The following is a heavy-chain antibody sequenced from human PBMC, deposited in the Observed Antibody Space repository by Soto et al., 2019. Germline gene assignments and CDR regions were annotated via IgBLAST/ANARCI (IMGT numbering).Heavy chain of an antibody. CDR2: VYHTGSS. CDR3: ARVLHDASGSFFDF. Sequence: SETLSLTCGVSAYSISSDHYWGWVRQPPGKGLEWIGCVYHTGSSYNNPSLKGRLTISVDTSKNQFILELSSVTAADTAVYYCARVLHDASGSFFDFWGPGTLVTV. D-gene: IGHD3-22*01. J-gene: IGHJ4*02. V-gene: IGHV4-38-2*01. CDR1: AYSISSDHY.